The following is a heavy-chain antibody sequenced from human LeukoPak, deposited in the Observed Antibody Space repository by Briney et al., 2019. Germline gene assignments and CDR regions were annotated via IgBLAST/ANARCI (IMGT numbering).Heavy chain of an antibody. CDR3: ARDPGGGIYYDSIY. J-gene: IGHJ4*02. V-gene: IGHV1-18*01. Sequence: ASMKVSCKASGYTFTSYGISWVRQAPGQGLEWMGWISAYNGNTNYAQKLQGRVTMTTDTSTSTAYMELRSLRSDDTAVYYCARDPGGGIYYDSIYWGQGTLVTVSS. CDR1: GYTFTSYG. D-gene: IGHD3-22*01. CDR2: ISAYNGNT.